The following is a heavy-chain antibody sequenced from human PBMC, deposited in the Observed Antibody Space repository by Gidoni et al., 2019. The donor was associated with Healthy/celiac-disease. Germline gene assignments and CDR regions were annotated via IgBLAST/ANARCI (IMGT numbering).Heavy chain of an antibody. J-gene: IGHJ3*02. CDR3: AREEGGQQLDLYLFAFDI. V-gene: IGHV3-30-3*01. Sequence: QVQLVESGGGVVQPGRSLRLSCAASGFTFSSYAMHWVRQAPGKGLEWVAVISYDGSNKYYADSVKGRFTISRDNSKNTLYLQMNSLRAEDTAVYYCAREEGGQQLDLYLFAFDIWGQGTMVTVSS. CDR2: ISYDGSNK. CDR1: GFTFSSYA. D-gene: IGHD6-13*01.